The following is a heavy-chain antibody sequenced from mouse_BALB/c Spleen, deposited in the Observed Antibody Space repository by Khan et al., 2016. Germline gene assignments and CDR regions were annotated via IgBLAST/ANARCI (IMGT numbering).Heavy chain of an antibody. V-gene: IGHV1-80*01. CDR3: ARGTPFAN. CDR2: IYPGDGDT. J-gene: IGHJ3*01. D-gene: IGHD2-14*01. Sequence: QVQLQQPGAELVRPGSSVKISCKASGFAFSSYWMNWVKQRPGQGLEWIGQIYPGDGDTNYNGKFKGKATLTADKSSSTAYMQLSSLTSEDSAVYFCARGTPFANWGQGTRVTVSA. CDR1: GFAFSSYW.